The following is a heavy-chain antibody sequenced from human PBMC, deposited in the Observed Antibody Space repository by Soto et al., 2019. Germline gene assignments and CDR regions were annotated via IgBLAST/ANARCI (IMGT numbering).Heavy chain of an antibody. CDR1: GFIFSSYA. J-gene: IGHJ3*02. V-gene: IGHV3-23*01. CDR3: ASSSRGWYYDSSGYPNDAFDI. D-gene: IGHD3-22*01. Sequence: EVQLLESGGGLVQPGGSLRLSCAASGFIFSSYAMSWVRQAPGKGLEWVSSISGSGGSTYYADSVKGRFTISRDNSKNTLSLQMNSLRAEDTALYYCASSSRGWYYDSSGYPNDAFDIWGQGTMVTVSS. CDR2: ISGSGGST.